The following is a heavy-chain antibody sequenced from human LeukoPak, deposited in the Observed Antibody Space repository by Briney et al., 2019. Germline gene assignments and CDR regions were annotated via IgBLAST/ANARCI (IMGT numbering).Heavy chain of an antibody. D-gene: IGHD3-22*01. J-gene: IGHJ4*02. CDR2: ISCNGGSP. V-gene: IGHV3-23*01. CDR3: AKGVDYYDSSGYDD. Sequence: GGSLRLACAAPGFPLSSYALGSVRQAPGRGVGWVSAISCNGGSPYYADCQKGRYTVPRDNAQNTRYLQMNSLRAEDTVVYYCAKGVDYYDSSGYDDWEEGTLVTVSS. CDR1: GFPLSSYA.